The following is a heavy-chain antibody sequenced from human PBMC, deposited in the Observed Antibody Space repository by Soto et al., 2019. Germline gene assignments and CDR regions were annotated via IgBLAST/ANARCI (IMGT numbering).Heavy chain of an antibody. V-gene: IGHV4-34*01. Sequence: TLSLTCAVYGGSFSGYYWSWIRQPPGKGLEWIGEINHSGSTNYNPSLKSRVTISVDTSKNQFSLKLSSVTAADTAVYYCARFRRGGSYYQGYYYGMDVWGQGTTVTVSS. CDR2: INHSGST. J-gene: IGHJ6*02. D-gene: IGHD1-26*01. CDR3: ARFRRGGSYYQGYYYGMDV. CDR1: GGSFSGYY.